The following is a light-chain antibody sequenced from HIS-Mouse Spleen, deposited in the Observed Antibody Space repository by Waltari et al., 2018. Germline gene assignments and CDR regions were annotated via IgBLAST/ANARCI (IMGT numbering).Light chain of an antibody. J-gene: IGLJ3*02. V-gene: IGLV1-47*01. CDR1: SSNIGSNY. CDR2: RNT. Sequence: QSVLTQPPSASGTPGQRVTISCSGSSSNIGSNYVYWYQQLPGTAPKLLIYRNTQRPSGVPGRFSGSKSGTSASLAISGLRSEDEADYYCAAWDDSLSGVFGGGTKLTVL. CDR3: AAWDDSLSGV.